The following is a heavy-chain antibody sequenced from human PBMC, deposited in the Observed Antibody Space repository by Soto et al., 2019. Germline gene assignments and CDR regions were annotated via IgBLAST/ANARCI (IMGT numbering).Heavy chain of an antibody. CDR2: AFYSGSS. CDR3: LIHVRALLDYGDARICDI. D-gene: IGHD4-17*01. J-gene: IGHJ3*02. Sequence: QLQLQESGPGLVKPSETLSLTCTVSGDSLRSNSYFWGWIRQSPGKGLEWIGNAFYSGSSYHNPSLLCLVTRSVYTSKMLLCLRPSTVMAPESAIYFCLIHVRALLDYGDARICDIWGKGTIVTVSS. V-gene: IGHV4-39*01. CDR1: GDSLRSNSYF.